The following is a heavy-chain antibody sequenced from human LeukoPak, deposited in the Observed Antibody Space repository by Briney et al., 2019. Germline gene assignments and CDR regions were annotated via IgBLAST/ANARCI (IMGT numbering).Heavy chain of an antibody. Sequence: GRSLRLSCAASGFTFSSYAMHWVRQAPGKGLEWVAVISYDGSNKYYADSVKGRFTISRDNSKNTLYLQMNSLRAEDTAVYYCARDFRDYGDPSTYYYYYYGMDVWGQGTTVTVSS. J-gene: IGHJ6*02. CDR3: ARDFRDYGDPSTYYYYYYGMDV. D-gene: IGHD4-17*01. CDR1: GFTFSSYA. CDR2: ISYDGSNK. V-gene: IGHV3-30*04.